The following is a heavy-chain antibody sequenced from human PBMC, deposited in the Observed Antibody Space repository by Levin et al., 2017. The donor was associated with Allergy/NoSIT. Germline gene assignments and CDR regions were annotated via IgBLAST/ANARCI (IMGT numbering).Heavy chain of an antibody. V-gene: IGHV4-59*08. D-gene: IGHD6-19*01. J-gene: IGHJ5*02. CDR2: IYYSGST. CDR3: ARHTGGWYIVS. Sequence: SETLSLTCTVSGGSISSYYWSWIRQPPGKGLEWIGYIYYSGSTNYNPSLKSRVTISVDTSKNQFSLKLSSVTAADTAVYYCARHTGGWYIVSWGQGTLVTVSS. CDR1: GGSISSYY.